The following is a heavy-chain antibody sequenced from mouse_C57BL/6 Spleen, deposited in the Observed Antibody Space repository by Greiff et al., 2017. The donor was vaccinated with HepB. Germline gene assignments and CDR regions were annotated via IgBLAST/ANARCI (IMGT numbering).Heavy chain of an antibody. CDR1: GYTFTSYW. J-gene: IGHJ2*01. D-gene: IGHD3-1*01. V-gene: IGHV1-59*01. Sequence: QVQLQQPGAELVRPGTSVKLSCKASGYTFTSYWMHWVKQRPGQGLEWIGVIDPSDSYTNYNQKFKGKATLTVDTSSSTAYMQLSSLTSEDSAVYYCARRGGPNSGYFDYWGQGTTLTVSS. CDR3: ARRGGPNSGYFDY. CDR2: IDPSDSYT.